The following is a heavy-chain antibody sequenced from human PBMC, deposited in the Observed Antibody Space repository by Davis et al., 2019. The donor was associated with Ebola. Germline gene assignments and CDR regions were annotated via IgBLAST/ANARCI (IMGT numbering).Heavy chain of an antibody. CDR1: AFTFTSYW. CDR2: IKSDGSST. V-gene: IGHV3-74*01. Sequence: HTGGSLRLSCAASAFTFTSYWMHWVRQAPGKGLVWVSRIKSDGSSTSYADSVKGRFTISRDNAKNTLYLQMNSLRVEDTAVYYCARSDYFDYWGQGTLVTVSS. J-gene: IGHJ4*02. CDR3: ARSDYFDY.